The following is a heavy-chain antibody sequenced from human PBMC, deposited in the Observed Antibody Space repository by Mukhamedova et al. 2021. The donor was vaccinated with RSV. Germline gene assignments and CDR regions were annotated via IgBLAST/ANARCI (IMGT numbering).Heavy chain of an antibody. Sequence: YYADSVKGRFTISRDNSKNTLYLQMNSLRAEDTAVYYCCLEWFSDGDKEDVWGKGTTVTVSS. J-gene: IGHJ6*04. D-gene: IGHD3-3*01. V-gene: IGHV3-23*03. CDR3: CLEWFSDGDKEDV.